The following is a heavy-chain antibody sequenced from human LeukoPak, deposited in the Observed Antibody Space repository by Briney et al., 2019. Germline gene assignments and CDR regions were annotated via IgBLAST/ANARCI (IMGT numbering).Heavy chain of an antibody. CDR2: ITPMFGTA. CDR1: GGTFSSYA. Sequence: APVKVSCKASGGTFSSYAISWVRQAPGQGLEWMGGITPMFGTAKYAQKFQGRVTITADESTSTAYMELSSLRSEDTAVYYCARDSSEFRSLIPHWGQGTLVAVSS. J-gene: IGHJ1*01. D-gene: IGHD2-21*01. CDR3: ARDSSEFRSLIPH. V-gene: IGHV1-69*13.